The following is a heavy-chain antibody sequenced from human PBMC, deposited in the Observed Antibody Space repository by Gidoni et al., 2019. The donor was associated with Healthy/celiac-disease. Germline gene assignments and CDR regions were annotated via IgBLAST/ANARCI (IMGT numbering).Heavy chain of an antibody. V-gene: IGHV4-34*01. J-gene: IGHJ4*02. Sequence: QVQLHQCGAGLLKPSQTLSPTCAVYVGSFSAYYCSWIRQPPGKGLEWIGESNHSESTNYNTSLKSRVTISVDTSKNQFSLKLSSVTAADTAVYYCARGRNGSGSSWYRGFRYYFDYWGQGTLVTVSS. D-gene: IGHD6-13*01. CDR3: ARGRNGSGSSWYRGFRYYFDY. CDR2: SNHSEST. CDR1: VGSFSAYY.